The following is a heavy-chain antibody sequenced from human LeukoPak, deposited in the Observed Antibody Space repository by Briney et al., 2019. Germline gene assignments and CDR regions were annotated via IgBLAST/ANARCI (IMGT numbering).Heavy chain of an antibody. CDR1: GGSISSSSYY. CDR2: IYYSGST. J-gene: IGHJ5*02. CDR3: ARDPVSYGGSGFDP. V-gene: IGHV4-39*07. D-gene: IGHD4-23*01. Sequence: SETLSLTCTVSGGSISSSSYYWGWIRQPPGKGLEWIGSIYYSGSTYYNPSLKSRVTISVDTSKNQFSLKLSSVTAADMAVYYCARDPVSYGGSGFDPWGQGTLVTVSS.